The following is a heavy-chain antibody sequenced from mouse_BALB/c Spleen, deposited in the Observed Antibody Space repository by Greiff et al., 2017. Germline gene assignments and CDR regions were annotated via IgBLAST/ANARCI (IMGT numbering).Heavy chain of an antibody. Sequence: QVQLQQSGAELMKPGASVKISCKATGYTFSSYWIEWVKQRPGHGLEWIGEILPGSGSTNYNEKFKGKATFTADTSSNTAYMQLSSLTSEDSAVYYCAREADYGSRGAYWGQGTLVTVSA. CDR2: ILPGSGST. D-gene: IGHD1-1*01. V-gene: IGHV1-9*01. CDR1: GYTFSSYW. J-gene: IGHJ3*01. CDR3: AREADYGSRGAY.